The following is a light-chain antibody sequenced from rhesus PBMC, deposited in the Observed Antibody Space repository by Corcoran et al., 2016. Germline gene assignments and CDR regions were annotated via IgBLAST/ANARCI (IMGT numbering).Light chain of an antibody. CDR1: QDVTNW. CDR2: KAS. CDR3: QRYSEGRT. V-gene: IGKV1-22*01. J-gene: IGKJ1*01. Sequence: DIQMTQSPSSLSASVGDIVTITCRTSQDVTNWLAWYPQKPGKAPKHLIQKASRLESGVPSRFRGSGPGTDFTLTISSLQSEDFATDYCQRYSEGRTFGQGTKVEI.